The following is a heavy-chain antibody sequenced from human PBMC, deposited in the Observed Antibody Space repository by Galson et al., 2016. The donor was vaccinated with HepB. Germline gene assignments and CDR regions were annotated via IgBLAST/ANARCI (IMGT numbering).Heavy chain of an antibody. CDR2: ISGSGGST. Sequence: PGKGLEWVSAISGSGGSTYYADSVKGRFTISRDNSRNTLYLQMNTLRAEDTALYYCAKESGSGSYYMDNWFDPWGQGTLVTVSS. D-gene: IGHD3-10*01. V-gene: IGHV3-23*01. J-gene: IGHJ5*02. CDR3: AKESGSGSYYMDNWFDP.